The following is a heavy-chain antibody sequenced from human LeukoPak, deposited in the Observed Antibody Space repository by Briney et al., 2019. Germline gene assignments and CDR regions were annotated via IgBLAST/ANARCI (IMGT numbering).Heavy chain of an antibody. CDR2: IYTSGST. Sequence: SETLSLTCTVSGGCISSDSHYWSWIRQPAGKGLEWIGRIYTSGSTSYNPSLKSRVTISVETSRNQFSLRLSSVTAADTAVYYCARSGMWGANPPHWGQGTLVTVSS. V-gene: IGHV4-61*02. CDR1: GGCISSDSHY. CDR3: ARSGMWGANPPH. D-gene: IGHD4/OR15-4a*01. J-gene: IGHJ4*02.